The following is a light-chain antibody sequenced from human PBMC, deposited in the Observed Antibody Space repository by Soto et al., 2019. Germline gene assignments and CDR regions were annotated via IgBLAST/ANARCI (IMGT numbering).Light chain of an antibody. J-gene: IGKJ1*01. CDR2: GVS. Sequence: EIVLTQSPGTLSLSPGERATLSCRASQSVRSSYLAWYQQKLGQAPRLLIYGVSNRATGIPDRFSGSGSGTAFTLTISSLESEDFAVYYCQQYGTSPRTFGQGTKVEIK. CDR3: QQYGTSPRT. V-gene: IGKV3-20*01. CDR1: QSVRSSY.